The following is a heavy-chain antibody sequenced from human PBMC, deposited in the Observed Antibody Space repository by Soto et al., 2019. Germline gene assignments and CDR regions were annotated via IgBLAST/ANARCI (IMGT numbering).Heavy chain of an antibody. Sequence: EVLLVESGGGLVKPGGSLRLSCAASGFTFSSYSMNWVRQAPGKGLEWASSISSSSSFIYYADSLKGRFTISRDNAKNSLYLQMNSLRAEDTAVYSCARDLHDYVSFRFDPWGQGTLVTVSS. V-gene: IGHV3-21*01. D-gene: IGHD3-16*01. CDR2: ISSSSSFI. CDR1: GFTFSSYS. CDR3: ARDLHDYVSFRFDP. J-gene: IGHJ5*02.